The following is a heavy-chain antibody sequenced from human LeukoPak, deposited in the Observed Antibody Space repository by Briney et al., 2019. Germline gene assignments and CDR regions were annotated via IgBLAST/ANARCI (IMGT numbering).Heavy chain of an antibody. CDR2: IYHSGST. CDR1: GGSISSSNW. J-gene: IGHJ2*01. Sequence: SGTLSLTCAVSGGSISSSNWWSWVRPPPGKGLEWIGEIYHSGSTNYNPSLKSRVTISVDKSKNQFSLKLSSVTAADTAVYYCARLIAAAGTVGWYFDLWGRGTLVTVSS. CDR3: ARLIAAAGTVGWYFDL. D-gene: IGHD6-13*01. V-gene: IGHV4-4*02.